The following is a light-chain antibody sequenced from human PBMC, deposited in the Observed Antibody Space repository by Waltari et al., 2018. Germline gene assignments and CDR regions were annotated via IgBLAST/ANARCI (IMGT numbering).Light chain of an antibody. Sequence: DIQMTQSPSTLSASVGDRVNITCRASQSISSWLAWYQQKPGKAPKVLIYKASSLESGVPSRFSGSGSGTEFTLTISSLQPDDFATYYCQQYNSYPYTFGQGTKLEI. CDR3: QQYNSYPYT. V-gene: IGKV1-5*03. J-gene: IGKJ2*01. CDR2: KAS. CDR1: QSISSW.